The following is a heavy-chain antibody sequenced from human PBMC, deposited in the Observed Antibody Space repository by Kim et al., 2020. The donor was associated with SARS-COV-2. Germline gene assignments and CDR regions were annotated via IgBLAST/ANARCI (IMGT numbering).Heavy chain of an antibody. CDR2: IYDSGST. Sequence: SETLSLTCTVSGGSISSGNYYWNWIRQPPGKGLEWIGYIYDSGSTYYNPSLKSRVTISVDTSKNQLSLKLSSVTAADTAAYYCARDGGDRGVIRGVGYYYGMDVWGQGTTVTVSS. CDR1: GGSISSGNYY. J-gene: IGHJ6*02. D-gene: IGHD3-10*01. CDR3: ARDGGDRGVIRGVGYYYGMDV. V-gene: IGHV4-30-4*01.